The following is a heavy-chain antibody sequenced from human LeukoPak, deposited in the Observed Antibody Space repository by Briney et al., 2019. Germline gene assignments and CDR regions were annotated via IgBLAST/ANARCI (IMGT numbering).Heavy chain of an antibody. Sequence: SETPSLTCTVSGYSISSGYYWGWIRQPPGKGLEWIGSIYHSGSTYYNPSLKSRVTISVDTSKNQFSLKLSSVTAADTAVYYCARVESAVVVAAAFDYWGQGTLVTVSS. CDR1: GYSISSGYY. J-gene: IGHJ4*02. D-gene: IGHD2-15*01. CDR3: ARVESAVVVAAAFDY. CDR2: IYHSGST. V-gene: IGHV4-38-2*02.